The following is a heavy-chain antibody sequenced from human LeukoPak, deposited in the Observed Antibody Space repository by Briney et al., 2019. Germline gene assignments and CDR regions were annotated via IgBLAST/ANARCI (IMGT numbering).Heavy chain of an antibody. D-gene: IGHD1-26*01. J-gene: IGHJ4*02. Sequence: SETLSLTCTVSGYSISSGYYWGWIRQPPGKGLEWIGSNGGSTYYNPSLKSRVTISVDTSNNQFSLRLSSVTAADTAVYYCATTTIRLGFWGQGTLVTVSS. CDR2: NGGST. V-gene: IGHV4-38-2*02. CDR1: GYSISSGYY. CDR3: ATTTIRLGF.